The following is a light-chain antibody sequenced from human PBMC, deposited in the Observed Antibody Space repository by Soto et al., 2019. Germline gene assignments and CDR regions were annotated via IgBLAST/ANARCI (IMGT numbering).Light chain of an antibody. V-gene: IGKV3-20*01. CDR2: DTS. CDR3: QQYTSSIT. CDR1: QVLGSSN. J-gene: IGKJ5*01. Sequence: DIVLTQSPGTLSLSPGERATLSCRASQVLGSSNLAWHQQKPGQAPRLLIFDTSRRATGIPDRFSGSGSETAFTLTINRLEPEDFAVYYCQQYTSSITFGQGTRLEIK.